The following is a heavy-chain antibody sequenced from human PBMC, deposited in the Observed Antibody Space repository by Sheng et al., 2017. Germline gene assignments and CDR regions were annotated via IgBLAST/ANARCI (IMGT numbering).Heavy chain of an antibody. V-gene: IGHV3-66*04. CDR2: IYSGETT. D-gene: IGHD1-26*01. CDR3: AGLLSGSFYF. CDR1: GFTVSSNH. J-gene: IGHJ4*02. Sequence: EVQLVESGGGLVQPGGSLRLSCAASGFTVSSNHMIWVRQAPGKGLEWVSLIYSGETTYYADSVKGRFTISRDNSKNTLYLQMNGLRAEDTAVYYCAGLLSGSFYFWGQGTLVTVSS.